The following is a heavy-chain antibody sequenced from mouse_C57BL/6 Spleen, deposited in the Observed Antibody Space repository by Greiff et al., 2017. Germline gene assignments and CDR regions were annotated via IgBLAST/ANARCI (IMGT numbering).Heavy chain of an antibody. CDR2: IHPSDSDT. D-gene: IGHD1-1*01. J-gene: IGHJ2*01. CDR1: GYTFTSYW. CDR3: AMEAYYYGSDY. V-gene: IGHV1-74*01. Sequence: QVQLKQPGAELVKPGASVKVSCKASGYTFTSYWMHWVKQRPGQGLEWIGRIHPSDSDTNYNQKFKGKATLTVDKSSSTAYMQLSSLTSEDSAVYYCAMEAYYYGSDYWGQGTTLTVSS.